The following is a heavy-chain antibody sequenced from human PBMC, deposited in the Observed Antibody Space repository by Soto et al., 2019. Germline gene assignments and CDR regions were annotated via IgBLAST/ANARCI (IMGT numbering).Heavy chain of an antibody. D-gene: IGHD2-21*02. CDR2: MYNTGST. CDR1: GGSISGYY. Sequence: SETLSLTCTVSGGSISGYYWSWIRQPPGKGLEWIGYMYNTGSTVYNPSFKSRVTISVDTSKNQFSLKLNSVTAADTAVYYCARDLWGYCGTDCYPLDVWGQGTTVPVS. CDR3: ARDLWGYCGTDCYPLDV. V-gene: IGHV4-59*01. J-gene: IGHJ6*02.